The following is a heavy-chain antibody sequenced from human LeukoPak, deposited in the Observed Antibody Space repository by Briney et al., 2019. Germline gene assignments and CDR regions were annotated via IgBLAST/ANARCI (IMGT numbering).Heavy chain of an antibody. CDR1: GFTFGDYA. CDR2: IRSKVYGGTT. J-gene: IGHJ4*02. V-gene: IGHV3-49*04. CDR3: TRDYDYALDY. Sequence: GGSLRLSCTASGFTFGDYAMSWVRQAPGKGLEWVGFIRSKVYGGTTEYAASVKGRFTISRDDSKSIAYLQMNSLKTEDTAVYYCTRDYDYALDYWGQGTLVTVSS. D-gene: IGHD3-16*01.